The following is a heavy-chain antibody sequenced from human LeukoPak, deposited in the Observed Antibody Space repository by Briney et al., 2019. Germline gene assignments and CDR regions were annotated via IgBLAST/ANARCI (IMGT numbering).Heavy chain of an antibody. CDR1: GGSVSSGSYY. CDR3: ATTVTTLFDY. D-gene: IGHD4-17*01. V-gene: IGHV4-61*01. Sequence: SETLSLTCTVSGGSVSSGSYYWSWIRQPPGKGLEWIGYIYYSGSTNYSPSLKSRVTISVDTSKNQFSLKLSSVTAADTAVYYCATTVTTLFDYWGQGTLVTVSS. J-gene: IGHJ4*02. CDR2: IYYSGST.